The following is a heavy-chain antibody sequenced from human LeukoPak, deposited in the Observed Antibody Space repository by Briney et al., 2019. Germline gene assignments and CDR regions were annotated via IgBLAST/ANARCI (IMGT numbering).Heavy chain of an antibody. CDR1: GYTFTSYG. V-gene: IGHV1-18*01. D-gene: IGHD3-10*01. CDR3: ARDPMVRGFRSNNWLDP. J-gene: IGHJ5*02. Sequence: GASVKVSCKASGYTFTSYGISWVRQAPGQGLEWMGWISAYNGNTNYAQKLQGRVTMTTDTSTSTAYMELRSLRSDDTAVYYCARDPMVRGFRSNNWLDPWGQGTLVAVSS. CDR2: ISAYNGNT.